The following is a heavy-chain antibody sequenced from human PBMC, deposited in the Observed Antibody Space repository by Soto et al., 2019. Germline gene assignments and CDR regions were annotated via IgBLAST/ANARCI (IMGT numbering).Heavy chain of an antibody. CDR2: INAGNGNT. D-gene: IGHD3-3*01. V-gene: IGHV1-3*01. Sequence: GASVKVSCKASGYTFTSYAMHWVRQAPGQRLEWMGWINAGNGNTKYSQKFQGRVTITRDTSASTAYMELSSLRSEDTAVYYCARGYDFWSGYYTLFDYWGQGTLVTVSS. CDR1: GYTFTSYA. J-gene: IGHJ4*02. CDR3: ARGYDFWSGYYTLFDY.